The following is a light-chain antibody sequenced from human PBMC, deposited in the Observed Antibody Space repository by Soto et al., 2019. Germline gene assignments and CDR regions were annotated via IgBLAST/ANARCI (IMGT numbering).Light chain of an antibody. CDR1: QGIGDT. CDR3: QRYTIWLLT. J-gene: IGKJ4*01. V-gene: IGKV3-15*01. Sequence: EVVLTQSQATLSVSPREGVTLSCSVSQGIGDTLAWYQHKPGHTPRLLIYDTSARATGVPARFSGSRSGPQFTRPIHSLQSEDFAIYYCQRYTIWLLTFGGGTTGES. CDR2: DTS.